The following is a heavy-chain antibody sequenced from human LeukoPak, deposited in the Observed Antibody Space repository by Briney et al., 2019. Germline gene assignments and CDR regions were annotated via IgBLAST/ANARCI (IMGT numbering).Heavy chain of an antibody. J-gene: IGHJ4*02. V-gene: IGHV3-23*01. CDR2: LSGSGAGT. CDR3: AKAELGVDTFFDY. Sequence: PGGSLRLSCAASGFTFSDYALGWVRQAPGRGLEWVATLSGSGAGTYYSDSVQGRFTISRGNSKRTLFLQMNSLRAEDTAFYYCAKAELGVDTFFDYWGQGTLVTVSS. D-gene: IGHD3-3*01. CDR1: GFTFSDYA.